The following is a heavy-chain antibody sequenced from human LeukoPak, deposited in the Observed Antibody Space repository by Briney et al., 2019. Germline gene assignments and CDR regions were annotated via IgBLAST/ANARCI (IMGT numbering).Heavy chain of an antibody. J-gene: IGHJ4*02. CDR3: AKDLSSGWYLENYFDY. Sequence: GGSLRLSCAASGFTFSSYGMHWVRQAPGKGLEWVAVISYDGSNEYYAGSVKGRFTISRDNSKNTLYLQMNSLRAEDTAVYYCAKDLSSGWYLENYFDYWGQGTLVTVSS. D-gene: IGHD6-19*01. V-gene: IGHV3-30*18. CDR2: ISYDGSNE. CDR1: GFTFSSYG.